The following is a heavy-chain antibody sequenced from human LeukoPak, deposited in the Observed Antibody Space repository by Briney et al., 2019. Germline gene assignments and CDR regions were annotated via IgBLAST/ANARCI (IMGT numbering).Heavy chain of an antibody. CDR1: GLTFSRYN. Sequence: NTGGSLTLSCAASGLTFSRYNMNWVRQAPGKGLEWVSSIGTSSNNIYYTDSVKGRFTISRDNAKNSLYLQVDSLRVEDTAVCFCASGTVGNYALDYWGQGTLVTVSS. D-gene: IGHD1-7*01. CDR2: IGTSSNNI. J-gene: IGHJ4*02. CDR3: ASGTVGNYALDY. V-gene: IGHV3-21*01.